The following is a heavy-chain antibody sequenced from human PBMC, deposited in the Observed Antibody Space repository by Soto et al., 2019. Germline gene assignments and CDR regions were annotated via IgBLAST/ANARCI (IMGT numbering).Heavy chain of an antibody. CDR1: GYTFTHYY. CDR3: ARDLAAGGD. J-gene: IGHJ4*02. V-gene: IGHV1-46*01. D-gene: IGHD6-13*01. Sequence: QVQLVQSGAEVKKPGASVKVSCRTSGYTFTHYYIHWVRQAPGQGLEWLGIINPASGSKNYAQDFQGRVTLTMDTSTTTVYMELSGLRAEDTAIFYCARDLAAGGDWGQGTVVTVSS. CDR2: INPASGSK.